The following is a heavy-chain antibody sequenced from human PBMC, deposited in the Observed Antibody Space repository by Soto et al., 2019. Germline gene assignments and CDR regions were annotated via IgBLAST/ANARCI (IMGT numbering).Heavy chain of an antibody. Sequence: QVQLVESGGGVVQPGRSLRLSCAASGFTFSSYGMHWVRQAPGKGLECVAVISYDGSNKYYADSVKGRFTISRDNSKNTLYLQKNILRAEDTAVYYCAKDRPRFDPWGQGTLVTVSS. J-gene: IGHJ5*02. CDR2: ISYDGSNK. V-gene: IGHV3-30*18. CDR1: GFTFSSYG. CDR3: AKDRPRFDP.